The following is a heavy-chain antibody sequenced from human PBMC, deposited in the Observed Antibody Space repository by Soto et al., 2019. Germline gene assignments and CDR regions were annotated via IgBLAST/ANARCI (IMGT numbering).Heavy chain of an antibody. V-gene: IGHV3-15*07. D-gene: IGHD6-13*01. CDR3: TTDFSSSWYSDYFDY. J-gene: IGHJ4*02. Sequence: GGSLRLSCAASGFTFSNAWMNWVRQAPGKGLEWVGRIKSKTDGGTTDYAAPVKGRFTISRDDSKNTLYLQMNSLKTEDTAVYYCTTDFSSSWYSDYFDYWGQGTLVTVSS. CDR2: IKSKTDGGTT. CDR1: GFTFSNAW.